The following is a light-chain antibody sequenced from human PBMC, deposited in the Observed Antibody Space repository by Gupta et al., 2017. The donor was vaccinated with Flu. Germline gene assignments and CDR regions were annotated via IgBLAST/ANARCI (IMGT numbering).Light chain of an antibody. CDR2: GAS. CDR3: QQFNSDMHT. J-gene: IGKJ4*01. CDR1: QGINSH. Sequence: PSFLSSSVGDRAAITCRASQGINSHLAWYQQKPGKAPKVLIYGASIMQSGIPSRFSGSGSGTEFNLTISSLQPEDFATYYCQQFNSDMHTFGEGTTVEIK. V-gene: IGKV1-9*01.